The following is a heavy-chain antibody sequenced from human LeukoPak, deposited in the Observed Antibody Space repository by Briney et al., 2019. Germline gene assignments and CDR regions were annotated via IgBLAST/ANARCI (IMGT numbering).Heavy chain of an antibody. CDR2: ISSSSIYI. J-gene: IGHJ5*02. D-gene: IGHD2-15*01. V-gene: IGHV3-21*01. Sequence: GGSLRLAWAASGFTFSSDIMNSVREAPGKGLEWVSSISSSSIYIYYADSVKGRFTISRDNAKNSLYLQMNSLRAEHTAVYYCARDAPKGYCSGGSCYSWFDPWGQGTLVTVSS. CDR1: GFTFSSDI. CDR3: ARDAPKGYCSGGSCYSWFDP.